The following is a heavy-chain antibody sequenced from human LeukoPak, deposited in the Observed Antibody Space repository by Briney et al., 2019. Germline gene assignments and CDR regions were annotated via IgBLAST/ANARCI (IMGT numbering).Heavy chain of an antibody. D-gene: IGHD5-12*01. J-gene: IGHJ6*04. CDR2: INYSGST. V-gene: IGHV4-30-4*01. CDR1: GGSISSGDYY. Sequence: SQTLSLPCTVSGGSISSGDYYWSWIRPPPGKGLEWIGYINYSGSTYYNPSLKSRVTISVDTSKNQFSLKLSSVTAADTAVYYCARGAGYSGYDWYYYYGMDVWGKGTTVTVSS. CDR3: ARGAGYSGYDWYYYYGMDV.